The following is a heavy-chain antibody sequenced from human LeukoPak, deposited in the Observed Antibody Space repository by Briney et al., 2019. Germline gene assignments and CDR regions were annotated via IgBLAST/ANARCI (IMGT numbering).Heavy chain of an antibody. V-gene: IGHV3-23*01. CDR1: GFTFYSQT. Sequence: GGSLRLSCAASGFTFYSQTMSWVRQAPGKGLEWVSGVSGSIGSTHYADSVRGGFTISRDHFKNTLFLQMTTLRVEDTPRYHCTTSSPGPLIRGPCVDSWGQGTLVTVSS. CDR2: VSGSIGST. J-gene: IGHJ4*02. CDR3: TTSSPGPLIRGPCVDS. D-gene: IGHD3-10*01.